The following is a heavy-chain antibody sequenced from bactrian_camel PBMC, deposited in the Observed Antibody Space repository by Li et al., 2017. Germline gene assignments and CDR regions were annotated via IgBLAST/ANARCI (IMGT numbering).Heavy chain of an antibody. CDR2: IKSVGKL. Sequence: QVQLVESGGGSVQAGGSLRLSCTASGFTFDDSDMAWYRQAPGNECEMVSSIKSVGKLYYAESVKGRFAISRDNAKNTLYLQMNGLKPEDSAMYYCAAPRLKQRCGNWGAYNHWGQGTQVTVS. CDR1: GFTFDDSD. J-gene: IGHJ4*01. V-gene: IGHV3S60*01. D-gene: IGHD7*01. CDR3: AAPRLKQRCGNWGAYNH.